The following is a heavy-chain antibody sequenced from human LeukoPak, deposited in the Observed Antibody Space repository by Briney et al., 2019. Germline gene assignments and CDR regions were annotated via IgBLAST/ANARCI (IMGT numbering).Heavy chain of an antibody. CDR3: ATSKDTAGGPY. J-gene: IGHJ4*02. CDR1: GFTFTDYW. D-gene: IGHD6-13*01. V-gene: IGHV3-7*01. CDR2: IRQDGGAT. Sequence: PGGSLRLSCTASGFTFTDYWMAWVRQAPGQGLGWLANIRQDGGATFYGGSVKGRFTISRDNAKNSLFLQMNSLRAEDTAVYYCATSKDTAGGPYWGQGTLVTVSS.